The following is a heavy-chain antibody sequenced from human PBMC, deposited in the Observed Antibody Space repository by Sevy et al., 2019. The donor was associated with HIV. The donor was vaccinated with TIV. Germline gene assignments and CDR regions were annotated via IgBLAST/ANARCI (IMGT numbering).Heavy chain of an antibody. CDR3: ARGIAVAGTAVFDY. J-gene: IGHJ4*02. Sequence: GWSLRLSCAASGFTFNSYWMSWVRQAPGKGLEWVANIKQDGSEKYYVDSVKGRFTISRDNAKNSLYLQMNSLRAEDTAVYYCARGIAVAGTAVFDYWGQGTLVTVSS. D-gene: IGHD6-19*01. CDR2: IKQDGSEK. CDR1: GFTFNSYW. V-gene: IGHV3-7*04.